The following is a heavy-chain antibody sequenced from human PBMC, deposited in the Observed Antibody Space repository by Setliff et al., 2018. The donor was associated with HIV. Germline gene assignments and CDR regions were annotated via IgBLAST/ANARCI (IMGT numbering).Heavy chain of an antibody. CDR3: ARGGDYDSSGYYVT. Sequence: SVKVSCKASKYTFTDYYMHWVQQAPGQGLEWMGGIIPILGVPRYAQKFQGRVTITADKSTSTSYMHLSSLRAEDTAVYFCARGGDYDSSGYYVTWGQGSLVTVSS. CDR2: IIPILGVP. J-gene: IGHJ4*02. V-gene: IGHV1-69*10. CDR1: KYTFTDYY. D-gene: IGHD3-22*01.